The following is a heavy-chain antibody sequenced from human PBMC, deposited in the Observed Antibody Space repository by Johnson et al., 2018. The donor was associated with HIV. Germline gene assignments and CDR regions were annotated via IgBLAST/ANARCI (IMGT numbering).Heavy chain of an antibody. V-gene: IGHV3-30*02. Sequence: QVQLVESGGGVVQPGGSLRLSCAASGFTFSSYGMHWVRQAPGKGLEWVAFIRNDGSKKYYADSVKGRFTISRDNAKNTLYLQMNSLRPEDTAAYYCATYSSSWYKGGYAFDIWGQGTMVTVSS. CDR2: IRNDGSKK. CDR1: GFTFSSYG. D-gene: IGHD6-13*01. CDR3: ATYSSSWYKGGYAFDI. J-gene: IGHJ3*02.